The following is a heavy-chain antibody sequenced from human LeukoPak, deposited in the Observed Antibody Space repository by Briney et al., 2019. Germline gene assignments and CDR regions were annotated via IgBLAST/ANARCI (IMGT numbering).Heavy chain of an antibody. Sequence: ASVTVSCKAFGYTFTSNYMHWVRQAPGQGPEWMGVISPSGGSTTYAQKFQGRVTLTRDMSTSTDYMELSSLRSEDTAVYYCARDNSVGDYAWWFDPWGQGTLVTVSS. CDR2: ISPSGGST. D-gene: IGHD1-26*01. V-gene: IGHV1-46*01. CDR1: GYTFTSNY. CDR3: ARDNSVGDYAWWFDP. J-gene: IGHJ5*02.